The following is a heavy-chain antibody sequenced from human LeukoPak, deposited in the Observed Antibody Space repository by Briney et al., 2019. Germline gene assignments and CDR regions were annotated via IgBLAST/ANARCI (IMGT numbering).Heavy chain of an antibody. Sequence: SETLSLTCTVSGGSLSSYYWSWVRQPPGKGLEWIGYTSYRGSTNYNPSLTSRVTISVDTSKNQFSLKLSSVTAADSAIYFCARGDFDASGYSVPFDYWGQGDLVTVSS. CDR3: ARGDFDASGYSVPFDY. D-gene: IGHD3-22*01. CDR1: GGSLSSYY. V-gene: IGHV4-59*01. CDR2: TSYRGST. J-gene: IGHJ4*02.